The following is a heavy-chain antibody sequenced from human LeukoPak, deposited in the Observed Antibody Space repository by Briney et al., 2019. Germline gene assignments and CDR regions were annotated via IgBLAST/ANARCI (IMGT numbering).Heavy chain of an antibody. Sequence: SETLSLTCTVSGYSISSGYYWGWIRQPPGKGLEWIGNIYHSGGTYYNPSLKSRVTISVDTSKNQFSLKLSSVTAADTAVYYCARQPKADFWSGYPGDWGQGTLVTVSS. CDR3: ARQPKADFWSGYPGD. V-gene: IGHV4-38-2*02. D-gene: IGHD3-3*01. CDR2: IYHSGGT. J-gene: IGHJ4*02. CDR1: GYSISSGYY.